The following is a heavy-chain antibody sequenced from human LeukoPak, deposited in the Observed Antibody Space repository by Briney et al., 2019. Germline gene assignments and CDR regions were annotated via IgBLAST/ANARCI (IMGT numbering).Heavy chain of an antibody. V-gene: IGHV3-30*02. D-gene: IGHD4-23*01. CDR3: ASNPAGPTVASGDY. J-gene: IGHJ4*02. CDR2: IRYDGSNK. CDR1: GFTFSSYG. Sequence: GGSLRLSCAASGFTFSSYGMHWVRQALGKGLEWVAFIRYDGSNKYYADSVEGRFTISRDNSKNTLYLQMNSLRAEDTAVYYCASNPAGPTVASGDYWGQGTLVTVSS.